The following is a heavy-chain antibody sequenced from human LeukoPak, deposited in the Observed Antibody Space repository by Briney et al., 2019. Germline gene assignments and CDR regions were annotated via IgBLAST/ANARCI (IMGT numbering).Heavy chain of an antibody. CDR2: ISYDGSNK. CDR1: GFTFSSYA. J-gene: IGHJ4*02. Sequence: GRSLRLSCAASGFTFSSYAMHWVRQAPGKGLEWVAVISYDGSNKYYADSVKGRFTISRDNSKNTLYLQMNSLRAEDTAVYYCARAPGQQLVLSYWGQGTLVTVSS. V-gene: IGHV3-30-3*01. D-gene: IGHD6-13*01. CDR3: ARAPGQQLVLSY.